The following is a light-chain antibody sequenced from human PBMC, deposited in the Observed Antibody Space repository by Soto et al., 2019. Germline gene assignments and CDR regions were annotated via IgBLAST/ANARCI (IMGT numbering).Light chain of an antibody. CDR1: SSNIGSNT. J-gene: IGLJ3*02. Sequence: QAVVTQPPSASGTPGQRVTISCSGSSSNIGSNTVNWYQQLPGTAPKLLIYSNNQRPSGVPDRFSGSKSGTPVSLAISGLQSEDEADYYCATWDDSLNGWVFGGGTKLTVL. V-gene: IGLV1-44*01. CDR3: ATWDDSLNGWV. CDR2: SNN.